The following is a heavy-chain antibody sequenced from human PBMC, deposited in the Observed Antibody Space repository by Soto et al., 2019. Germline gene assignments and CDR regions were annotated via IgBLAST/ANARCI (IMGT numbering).Heavy chain of an antibody. V-gene: IGHV1-3*01. D-gene: IGHD4-17*01. CDR3: ASSSTAPTVYGY. CDR2: INAGYGNT. CDR1: GYTFTSYA. Sequence: QVQLVQSGAEVKKPGASVKLSCKASGYTFTSYAMHWVRQAPGQRHEWIGWINAGYGNTEYSQKFQGRVTITRDTSASAGYVELSSLRSEDTAVYYCASSSTAPTVYGYWGQGTLVTVSS. J-gene: IGHJ4*02.